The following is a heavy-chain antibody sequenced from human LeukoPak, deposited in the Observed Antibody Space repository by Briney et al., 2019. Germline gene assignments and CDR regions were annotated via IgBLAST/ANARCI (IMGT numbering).Heavy chain of an antibody. D-gene: IGHD6-13*01. CDR2: TDPSDSYT. CDR3: ARHPQLAAAAIDVDY. J-gene: IGHJ4*02. CDR1: GYSFTSYW. Sequence: GESLRISCKGSGYSFTSYWISWVRQMPGKGLEWMGRTDPSDSYTNYSPSFQGHVTISADKSISTAYLQWSSLKASDTAMYYCARHPQLAAAAIDVDYWGQGTLVTVSS. V-gene: IGHV5-10-1*01.